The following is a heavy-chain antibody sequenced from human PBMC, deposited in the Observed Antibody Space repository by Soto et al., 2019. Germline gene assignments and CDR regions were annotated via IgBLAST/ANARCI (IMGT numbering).Heavy chain of an antibody. CDR3: AMMGGLGQTTQRPWAAAIPWYYYGMDV. CDR1: GGTFSSYA. Sequence: ASVKVSCKASGGTFSSYAISWVRQAPGQGLEWMGGIIPIFGTANYAQKFQGRVTITADESTSTAYMELSSLRSEDTAVYYCAMMGGLGQTTQRPWAAAIPWYYYGMDVWGQGTTVTVSS. V-gene: IGHV1-69*13. CDR2: IIPIFGTA. D-gene: IGHD6-13*01. J-gene: IGHJ6*02.